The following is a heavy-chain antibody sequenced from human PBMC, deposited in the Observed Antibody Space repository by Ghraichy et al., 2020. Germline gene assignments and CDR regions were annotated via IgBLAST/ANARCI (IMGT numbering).Heavy chain of an antibody. Sequence: GESLRLSCAASGFTFNTYSMNWVRQAPGKGLEWISYISTSGGTIYYADSVKGRFTISRDNAKNSLYLQMNSLRAEDTAVYYCARVGVGATYEFDIWGQGTMVTVSS. CDR1: GFTFNTYS. J-gene: IGHJ3*02. D-gene: IGHD1-26*01. V-gene: IGHV3-48*01. CDR3: ARVGVGATYEFDI. CDR2: ISTSGGTI.